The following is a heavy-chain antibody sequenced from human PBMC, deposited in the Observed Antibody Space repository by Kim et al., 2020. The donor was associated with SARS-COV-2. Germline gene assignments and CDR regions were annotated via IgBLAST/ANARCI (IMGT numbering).Heavy chain of an antibody. J-gene: IGHJ4*02. CDR2: ISYDGSNK. D-gene: IGHD5-18*01. V-gene: IGHV3-30*18. CDR1: GFTFSSYG. Sequence: GGSLRLSCAASGFTFSSYGMHWVRQAPGKGLEWVAVISYDGSNKYYADSVKGRFTISRDNSKNTLYLQMNSLRAEDTAVYYCAKATSDTAMVTPDYWGQG. CDR3: AKATSDTAMVTPDY.